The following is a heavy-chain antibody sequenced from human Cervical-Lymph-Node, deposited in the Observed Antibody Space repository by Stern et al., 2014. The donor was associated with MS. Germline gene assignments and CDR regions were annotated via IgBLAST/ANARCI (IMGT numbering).Heavy chain of an antibody. Sequence: QLQLQESGPGLVKPSQTLSLTCTVSGGSISSGSYYWSWIRQPAGKGLEWIGRIYTSGSTNYNPSLKGGVPISVDPPKTHFSRKGGLVTAADTAVYYCARDCRLRYFDNYGMDVWGQGTTVTVSS. CDR1: GGSISSGSYY. J-gene: IGHJ6*02. CDR3: ARDCRLRYFDNYGMDV. CDR2: IYTSGST. V-gene: IGHV4-61*02. D-gene: IGHD3-9*01.